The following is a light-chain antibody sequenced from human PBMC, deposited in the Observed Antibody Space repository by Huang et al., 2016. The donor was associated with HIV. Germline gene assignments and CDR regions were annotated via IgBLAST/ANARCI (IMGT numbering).Light chain of an antibody. CDR1: QSVGSN. CDR3: QQHNTWPRT. CDR2: AAS. J-gene: IGKJ1*01. Sequence: EIVMTQSPATLSVSPGERATLSCRASQSVGSNLAWYQQRRGQAPRRLIYAASPRASGIPARFSGSGSGTEFTLTVSSLQSEDFAVYYCQQHNTWPRTFGQGTRV. V-gene: IGKV3-15*01.